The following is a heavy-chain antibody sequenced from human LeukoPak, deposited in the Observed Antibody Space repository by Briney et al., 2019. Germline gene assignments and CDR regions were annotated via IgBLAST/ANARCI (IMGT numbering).Heavy chain of an antibody. CDR3: ARVCGGDCYTYDAFDI. CDR2: ISYDGSNK. Sequence: PGGSLRLSCAASGFTFSSYAMRWVRQAPGKGLEWVAVISYDGSNKYYADSVKGRFTISRDNSKNTLYLQMNSLRAEDTAVYYCARVCGGDCYTYDAFDIWGQGTMVTVSS. D-gene: IGHD2-21*02. V-gene: IGHV3-30-3*01. CDR1: GFTFSSYA. J-gene: IGHJ3*02.